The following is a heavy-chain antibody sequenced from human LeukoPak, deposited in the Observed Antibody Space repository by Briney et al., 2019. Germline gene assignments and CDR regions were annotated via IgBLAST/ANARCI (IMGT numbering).Heavy chain of an antibody. Sequence: ASVKVSCKASGYTFTRYYMHWVRQAPGQGLEWMGIINPSGGSTTYAQKFRGRVNMTRDTSTSIAYMELSSLRSEDTAVYYCARDESRYGDYGPPYFDYWGLGTLVTVSS. D-gene: IGHD4-17*01. J-gene: IGHJ4*02. V-gene: IGHV1-46*01. CDR1: GYTFTRYY. CDR3: ARDESRYGDYGPPYFDY. CDR2: INPSGGST.